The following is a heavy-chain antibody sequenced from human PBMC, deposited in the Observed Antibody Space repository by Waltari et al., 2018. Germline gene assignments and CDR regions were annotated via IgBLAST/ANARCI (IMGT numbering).Heavy chain of an antibody. J-gene: IGHJ4*02. CDR1: GGSFSVYY. CDR3: ARGYGSGSYYGY. D-gene: IGHD3-10*01. Sequence: QVQLQQWGAGLLKPSETLSLTCAVYGGSFSVYYGTGRRRPPGKGLEWLGEINRGGSTNYNPSLKSRVTISVDTSKNQFSLKVSSVTAADTAVYYCARGYGSGSYYGYWGQETLVTVSS. V-gene: IGHV4-34*02. CDR2: INRGGST.